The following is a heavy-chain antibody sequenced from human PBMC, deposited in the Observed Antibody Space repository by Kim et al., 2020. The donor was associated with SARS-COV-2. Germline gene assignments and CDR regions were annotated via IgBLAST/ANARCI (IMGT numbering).Heavy chain of an antibody. Sequence: NYAQKLQGRVTMTTDTSTSTAYMELRSLRSDDTAVYYCARFLWESYGVDYWGQGTLVTVSS. D-gene: IGHD5-18*01. J-gene: IGHJ4*02. CDR3: ARFLWESYGVDY. V-gene: IGHV1-18*01.